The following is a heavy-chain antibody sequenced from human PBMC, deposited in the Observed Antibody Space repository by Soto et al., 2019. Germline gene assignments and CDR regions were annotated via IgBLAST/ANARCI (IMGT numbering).Heavy chain of an antibody. CDR3: AKDRRNGDFMHILVVDF. J-gene: IGHJ4*02. CDR2: MSYDETKK. Sequence: GGSLRLSCATSGFSLSSYAMHWVRQAPGKGLEWVALMSYDETKKYYADSVKGRFTISRDTSKNTLFLQMNNLRVEDTAVYYCAKDRRNGDFMHILVVDFWGQGALVTVS. CDR1: GFSLSSYA. V-gene: IGHV3-30*18. D-gene: IGHD2-15*01.